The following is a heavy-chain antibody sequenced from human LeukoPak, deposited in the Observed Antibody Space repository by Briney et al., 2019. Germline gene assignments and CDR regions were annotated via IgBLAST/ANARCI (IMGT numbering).Heavy chain of an antibody. V-gene: IGHV1-8*01. D-gene: IGHD4-17*01. CDR1: GYTFTSYD. Sequence: GASVKVSCKASGYTFTSYDINWVRQATGQGLEWMGWMNPNSGNTGYAQKFQGRVTMTRNTSINTAYMELSSLRSEDTAVYYCARGSTPNRGYGDPTYYYYYYMDVWGKGATVTVSS. CDR3: ARGSTPNRGYGDPTYYYYYYMDV. CDR2: MNPNSGNT. J-gene: IGHJ6*03.